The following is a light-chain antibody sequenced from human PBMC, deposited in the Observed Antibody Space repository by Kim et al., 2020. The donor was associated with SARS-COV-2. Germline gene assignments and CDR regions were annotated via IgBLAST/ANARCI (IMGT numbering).Light chain of an antibody. J-gene: IGKJ2*01. CDR3: QHYDTLLS. V-gene: IGKV1-33*01. Sequence: LTASVGGRVTITCQSSQHITNFLNWYQQRPGKPPRLLIYDASNLEPGVPSRFSGSGSGTHFTLPISSLQPEDIATYYCQHYDTLLSFGQGTKLEIK. CDR1: QHITNF. CDR2: DAS.